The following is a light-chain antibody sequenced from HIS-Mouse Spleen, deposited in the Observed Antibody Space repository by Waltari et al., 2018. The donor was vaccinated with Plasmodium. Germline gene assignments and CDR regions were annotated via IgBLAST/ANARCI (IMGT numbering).Light chain of an antibody. J-gene: IGLJ2*01. V-gene: IGLV4-69*01. CDR3: QTWGTGMGV. CDR1: SGHSSYA. Sequence: QLVLTQSPSASASLGASVKLTCTLSSGHSSYAIACHRQQPEKGPRYLMKLNSDGSHSKGDGIPDRFSGSSSGAERYLTISSLQSEDEADYYCQTWGTGMGVFGGGTKLTVL. CDR2: LNSDGSH.